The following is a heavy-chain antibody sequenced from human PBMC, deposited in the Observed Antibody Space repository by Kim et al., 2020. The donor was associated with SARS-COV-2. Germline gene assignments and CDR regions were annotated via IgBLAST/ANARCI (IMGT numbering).Heavy chain of an antibody. J-gene: IGHJ4*02. D-gene: IGHD5-12*01. CDR3: ARVVVSDYVFGY. Sequence: NYAQKFQGRVTITADESTSTAYMELSSLRSEDTAVYYCARVVVSDYVFGYWGQGTLVTVSS. V-gene: IGHV1-69*01.